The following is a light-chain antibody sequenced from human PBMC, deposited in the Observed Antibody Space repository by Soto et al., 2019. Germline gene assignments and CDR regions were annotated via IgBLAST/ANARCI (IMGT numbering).Light chain of an antibody. Sequence: EIVLTQSPGTLSLSPGERATLSCRASQSISSYLAWYQQKPGQAPRLLIYDASNRATGITARFSGSGSGTDFTLTISSLEPEDFAVYFCQQRSKWPSTFGQGTRLEIK. CDR2: DAS. J-gene: IGKJ5*01. CDR1: QSISSY. CDR3: QQRSKWPST. V-gene: IGKV3-11*01.